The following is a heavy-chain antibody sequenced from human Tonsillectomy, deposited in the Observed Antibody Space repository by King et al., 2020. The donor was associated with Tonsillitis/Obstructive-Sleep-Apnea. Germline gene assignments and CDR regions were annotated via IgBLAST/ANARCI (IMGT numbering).Heavy chain of an antibody. V-gene: IGHV3-33*01. CDR3: ARAGGYTSGLGFEY. CDR2: IWYDGSNK. D-gene: IGHD5-18*01. Sequence: VQLVESGGGVVQPGRSLRLSCAASGFIFSSYGMHWVRQAPGKGLEWVAVIWYDGSNKKYGDSVKGRFTISRYNSKNTLYLQMNSLRAEDTAVYFCARAGGYTSGLGFEYWGQGTLVTVSS. J-gene: IGHJ4*02. CDR1: GFIFSSYG.